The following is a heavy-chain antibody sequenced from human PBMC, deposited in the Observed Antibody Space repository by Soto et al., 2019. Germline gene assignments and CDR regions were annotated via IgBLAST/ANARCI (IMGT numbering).Heavy chain of an antibody. J-gene: IGHJ6*02. CDR3: ARDSAAAGLVGDGYYYYYGMDV. CDR2: INPNSGGT. V-gene: IGHV1-2*04. CDR1: GYTFTGYY. Sequence: GASVKVSCKASGYTFTGYYMHWVRQAPGQGLEWMGWINPNSGGTNYAQKFQGWVTMTRDTSISTAYMELSRLRSDDTAVYYCARDSAAAGLVGDGYYYYYGMDVWGQGTTVTVSS. D-gene: IGHD6-13*01.